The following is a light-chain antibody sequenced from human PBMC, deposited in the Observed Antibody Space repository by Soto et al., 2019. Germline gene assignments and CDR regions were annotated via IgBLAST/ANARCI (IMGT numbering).Light chain of an antibody. J-gene: IGLJ1*01. V-gene: IGLV2-23*02. CDR2: EVS. CDR1: SSDVGSYNL. CDR3: CSYAGSSTSFYV. Sequence: QSALTQPASVSGSPGQSITISCTGTSSDVGSYNLVSWYQQHPGKAPKLMIYEVSKRPSGVSNRFSGSKSGNTASLTISGLQAEDEADYYCCSYAGSSTSFYVIGTGTKLTVL.